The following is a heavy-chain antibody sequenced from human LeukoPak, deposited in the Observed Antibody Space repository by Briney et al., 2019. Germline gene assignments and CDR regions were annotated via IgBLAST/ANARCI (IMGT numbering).Heavy chain of an antibody. J-gene: IGHJ3*02. D-gene: IGHD3-10*01. CDR1: GFTFSSYT. Sequence: GGSLRLSCAASGFTFSSYTMNWVRQAPGKGLEWVSSISSSSGYIYYADSVKARFTISRDNAKDSLYLQMNSLRAEDTAVYYCAGGRGGRDAFDIWGQGTMVTVSS. CDR2: ISSSSGYI. V-gene: IGHV3-21*01. CDR3: AGGRGGRDAFDI.